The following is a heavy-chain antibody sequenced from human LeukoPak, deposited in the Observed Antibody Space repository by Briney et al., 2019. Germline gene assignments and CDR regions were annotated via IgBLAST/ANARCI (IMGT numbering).Heavy chain of an antibody. D-gene: IGHD5-18*01. CDR2: ISWNSGSI. J-gene: IGHJ4*02. CDR1: GYTFDDYA. CDR3: AKGHTYGLGESYLDF. Sequence: GRSLRLSCEASGYTFDDYAMHWIRQAPGKGLEWVSAISWNSGSIGYADSVKGRFTISRDNGKNSLYLQMNSLRTEDTALYYCAKGHTYGLGESYLDFWGQGTLVSVSS. V-gene: IGHV3-9*01.